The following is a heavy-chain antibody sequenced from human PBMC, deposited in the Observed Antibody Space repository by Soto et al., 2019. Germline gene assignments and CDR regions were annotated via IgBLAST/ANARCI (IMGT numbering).Heavy chain of an antibody. Sequence: VKVSCKASGGTFSSYTISWVRQAPGQGLEWMGRNIPILGIANYAQKFQGIVTITADKSTSTAYMELSSLRSEDTAVYYCARDRLDYYMDVWGKGTTVTVS. J-gene: IGHJ6*03. D-gene: IGHD6-25*01. CDR1: GGTFSSYT. V-gene: IGHV1-69*10. CDR3: ARDRLDYYMDV. CDR2: NIPILGIA.